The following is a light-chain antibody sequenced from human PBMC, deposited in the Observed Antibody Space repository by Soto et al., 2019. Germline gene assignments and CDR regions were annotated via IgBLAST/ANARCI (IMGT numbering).Light chain of an antibody. J-gene: IGLJ3*02. V-gene: IGLV2-14*01. CDR3: SSHTSSTTLV. Sequence: QSALTQPASVSGSPGQSITISCTGTSSDIGAYNYVSWYQQHPGEAPKLIIYDVNNRPSGLSNRFSGSKSGNTASLTISGLQAEDEADYYCSSHTSSTTLVFGGGTKVTVL. CDR2: DVN. CDR1: SSDIGAYNY.